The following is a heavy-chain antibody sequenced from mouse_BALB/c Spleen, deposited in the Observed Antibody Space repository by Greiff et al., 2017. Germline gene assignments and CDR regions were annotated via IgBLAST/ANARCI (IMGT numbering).Heavy chain of an antibody. J-gene: IGHJ3*01. CDR3: ARQEHGPPAAWFAY. Sequence: EVMLVESGGDLVKPGGSLKLSCAASGFTFSSYGMSWVRQTPDKRLEWVATISSGGSYTYYPDSVKGRFTISRDNAKNTLYLQMSSLKSEDTAMYYCARQEHGPPAAWFAYWGQGTLVTVSA. CDR1: GFTFSSYG. V-gene: IGHV5-6*01. CDR2: ISSGGSYT. D-gene: IGHD3-1*01.